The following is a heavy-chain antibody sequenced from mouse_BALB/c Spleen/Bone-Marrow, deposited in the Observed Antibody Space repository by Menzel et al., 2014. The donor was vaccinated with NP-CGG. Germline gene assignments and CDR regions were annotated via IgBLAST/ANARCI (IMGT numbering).Heavy chain of an antibody. CDR3: AKNRDDGVVDY. CDR1: GFSLNSHG. D-gene: IGHD2-14*01. J-gene: IGHJ2*01. Sequence: QVQLQQSGPGLVQPSQNLSITCTVSGFSLNSHGVHWVRQSPGKGLEWLGVILRGGSTDYNAAFMSRLSITKDNSKSQVFFKMNSLQADDTAIYCCAKNRDDGVVDYWGQGTTLTVSS. CDR2: ILRGGST. V-gene: IGHV2-5*01.